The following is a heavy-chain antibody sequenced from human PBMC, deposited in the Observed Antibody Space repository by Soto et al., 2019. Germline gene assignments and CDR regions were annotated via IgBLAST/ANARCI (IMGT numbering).Heavy chain of an antibody. CDR3: ARVNRQLELLVDY. CDR1: GYTFTSYG. CDR2: ISAYNGNK. Sequence: VQLVQSGAEGKKPGASVKVSCKASGYTFTSYGISWARRAPGQGLEWWGWISAYNGNKNYAQQLQARVTMTTDTSTSTAYMELRSLRSDDTAVYYCARVNRQLELLVDYWGQGTLVTVSS. V-gene: IGHV1-18*01. D-gene: IGHD1-26*01. J-gene: IGHJ4*02.